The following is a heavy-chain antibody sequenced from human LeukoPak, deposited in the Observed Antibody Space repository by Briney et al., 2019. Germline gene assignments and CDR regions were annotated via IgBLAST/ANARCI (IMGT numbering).Heavy chain of an antibody. CDR3: ANLIIAAAGYEDSQH. V-gene: IGHV3-23*01. D-gene: IGHD6-13*01. CDR1: GFTVSSNY. Sequence: PGGSLRLSCAASGFTVSSNYMSWVRQAPGKGLEWVSGVSDSGGSTYYADSVKGRFTISRDNSKNTLYLQMNSLRAEDTAVYYCANLIIAAAGYEDSQHWGQGTLVTVSS. CDR2: VSDSGGST. J-gene: IGHJ1*01.